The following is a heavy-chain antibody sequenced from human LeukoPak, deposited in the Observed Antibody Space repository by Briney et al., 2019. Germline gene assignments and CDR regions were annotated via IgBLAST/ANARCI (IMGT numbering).Heavy chain of an antibody. CDR1: GFTFSSYA. D-gene: IGHD3-22*01. V-gene: IGHV3-23*01. CDR3: AKVHYDSSGYTTWAFDI. J-gene: IGHJ3*02. Sequence: PGGSLRLSCAASGFTFSSYAISWVRQAPGKGLEWVSAISGSGGSTYYADSVKGRFTISRDNSKNTLYLQMNSLRAEDTAVYYCAKVHYDSSGYTTWAFDIWGQGTMVTVSS. CDR2: ISGSGGST.